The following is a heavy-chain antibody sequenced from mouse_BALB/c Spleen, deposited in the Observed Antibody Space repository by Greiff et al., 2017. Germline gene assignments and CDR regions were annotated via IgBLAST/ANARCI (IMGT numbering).Heavy chain of an antibody. CDR3: AREGYHYFDY. Sequence: EVKVVESGGGLVQPGGSRKLSCAASGFTFSSFGMHWVRQSPEKGLEWVAYISSGSSTINYADTVKGRFTISRDNPKNTLFLQMTSLRSEDTAMYYCAREGYHYFDYWGQGTTLTVSS. CDR1: GFTFSSFG. CDR2: ISSGSSTI. J-gene: IGHJ2*01. V-gene: IGHV5-17*02. D-gene: IGHD2-2*01.